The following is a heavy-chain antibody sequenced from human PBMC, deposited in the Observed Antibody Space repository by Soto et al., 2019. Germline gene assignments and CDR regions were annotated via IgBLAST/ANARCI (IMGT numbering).Heavy chain of an antibody. CDR1: GFTFNYYW. CDR2: LQTDGSHP. V-gene: IGHV3-74*01. D-gene: IGHD3-16*01. J-gene: IGHJ4*02. Sequence: EVQLVESGGGLVQPGGSLRLSCVASGFTFNYYWMHWVRQAPGKGLMWVSRLQTDGSHPDYADSVKGRFTISRDNAKNTLYLQMNNLRAEDSAVYSCARGGDPDYWGQGTLVTVSS. CDR3: ARGGDPDY.